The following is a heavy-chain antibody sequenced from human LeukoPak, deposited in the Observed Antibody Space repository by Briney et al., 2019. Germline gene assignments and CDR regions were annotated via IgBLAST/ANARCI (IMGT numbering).Heavy chain of an antibody. CDR2: INHSGST. Sequence: AETLSLTCAVYGVSFSGHYWIWIRQPPGKGLEWIGEINHSGSTNYNPSLKSRVTISVDTSKNQFSLMLSSVTAADTAVYYCARGETRHCYFELWGRGKLVTVSA. CDR3: ARGETRHCYFEL. J-gene: IGHJ2*01. V-gene: IGHV4-34*01. CDR1: GVSFSGHY. D-gene: IGHD1/OR15-1a*01.